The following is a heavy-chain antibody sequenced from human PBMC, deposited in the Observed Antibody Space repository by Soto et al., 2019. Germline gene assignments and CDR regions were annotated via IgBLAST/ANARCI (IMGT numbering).Heavy chain of an antibody. V-gene: IGHV3-9*03. CDR3: AEYPQEHDYYYYYMDV. Sequence: EVQLVESGGGLVQPGRSLRLSCAASGFTFDSYAMHWVRQAPGKGLEWVSGISWNSGSIGYADSVKGRFTISRDNTKNSLSMKMNSLQTNDMALYYCAEYPQEHDYYYYYMDVWGKGTTVTVSS. J-gene: IGHJ6*03. CDR2: ISWNSGSI. CDR1: GFTFDSYA.